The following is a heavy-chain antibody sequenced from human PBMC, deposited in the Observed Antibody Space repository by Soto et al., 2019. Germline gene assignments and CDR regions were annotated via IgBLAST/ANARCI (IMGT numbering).Heavy chain of an antibody. CDR1: GFTVSSNY. Sequence: EVQLVETGGGLIQPGGSLRLSCAASGFTVSSNYMSWVRQAPGKGLEWVAVIYSGGSTYYADSVKGRFTISRDNSKNTLYLQMNRLRAEDTDVYYCARDHVGRMDVWGQGTTVTVSS. J-gene: IGHJ6*02. D-gene: IGHD3-16*01. CDR3: ARDHVGRMDV. V-gene: IGHV3-53*02. CDR2: IYSGGST.